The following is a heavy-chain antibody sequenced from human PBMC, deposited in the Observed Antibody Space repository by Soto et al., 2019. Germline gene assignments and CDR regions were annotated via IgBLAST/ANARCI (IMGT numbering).Heavy chain of an antibody. D-gene: IGHD3-10*01. CDR1: GGSISSYY. Sequence: QVQLQESGPGLVKPSETLSLSCTVSGGSISSYYWSWFRQSPGKRMEWIGYVHHSWGSSYNPSLQTRVAISLDTSKSQSSLTVTSVTAKDTGVYYCARSGFGPLHGLVDVWGQGTTVTVSS. CDR2: VHHSWGS. J-gene: IGHJ6*02. CDR3: ARSGFGPLHGLVDV. V-gene: IGHV4-59*08.